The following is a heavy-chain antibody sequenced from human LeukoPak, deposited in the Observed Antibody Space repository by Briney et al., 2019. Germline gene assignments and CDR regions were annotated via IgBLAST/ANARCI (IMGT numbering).Heavy chain of an antibody. CDR3: ARQGGYRGYGDY. CDR2: IYYSGST. V-gene: IGHV4-39*01. D-gene: IGHD5-12*01. CDR1: GGSISSSSYY. J-gene: IGHJ4*02. Sequence: SETLSLTCTVSGGSISSSSYYWGWIRQPPGKGLEWLGRIYYSGSTSYNPSLKSLLTISVDTSKNLFSLNLSSVTAADTAVYYCARQGGYRGYGDYWGQGTLVTVSS.